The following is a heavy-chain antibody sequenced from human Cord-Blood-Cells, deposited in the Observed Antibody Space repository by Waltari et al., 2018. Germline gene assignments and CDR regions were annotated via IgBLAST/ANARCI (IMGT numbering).Heavy chain of an antibody. V-gene: IGHV1-2*02. D-gene: IGHD1-1*01. J-gene: IGHJ2*01. CDR1: GYPSTGYY. Sequence: QVQLVQSGAEVKNPGASVKVSCKAPGYPSTGYYMTWVRQAPGQGLEWMGWINPNSGGTNYAQKFQGRVTMTRDTSISTAYMELSRLRSDDTAVYYCARDTTNRDWYFDLWGRGTLVTVSS. CDR3: ARDTTNRDWYFDL. CDR2: INPNSGGT.